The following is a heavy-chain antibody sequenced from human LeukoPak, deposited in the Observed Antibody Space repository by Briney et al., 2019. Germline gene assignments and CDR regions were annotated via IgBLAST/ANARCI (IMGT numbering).Heavy chain of an antibody. CDR1: GGSFSGYY. V-gene: IGHV4-34*01. CDR3: ARDRSSSWYGDWFDP. Sequence: SETLSLTCAVYGGSFSGYYWSWIRQPSGKGLEWIGEINHSGSTNYNPSLKSRVTISVDTSKNQFSLKLSSVTAADTAVYYCARDRSSSWYGDWFDPWGQGTLVTVSS. J-gene: IGHJ5*02. CDR2: INHSGST. D-gene: IGHD6-13*01.